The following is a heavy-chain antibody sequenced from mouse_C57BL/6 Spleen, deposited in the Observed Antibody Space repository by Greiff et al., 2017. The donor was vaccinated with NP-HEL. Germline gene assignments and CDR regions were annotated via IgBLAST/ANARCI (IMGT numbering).Heavy chain of an antibody. CDR1: GYTFTSYG. J-gene: IGHJ4*01. V-gene: IGHV1-81*01. CDR2: IYPRSGNT. CDR3: ARWYYGSSYGAMDY. Sequence: QVQLKESGAELARPGASVKLSCKASGYTFTSYGISWVKQRTGQGLEWIGEIYPRSGNTYYNEKFKGKATLTADKSSSTAYMELRSLTSEDSAVYFCARWYYGSSYGAMDYWGQGTSVTVSS. D-gene: IGHD1-1*01.